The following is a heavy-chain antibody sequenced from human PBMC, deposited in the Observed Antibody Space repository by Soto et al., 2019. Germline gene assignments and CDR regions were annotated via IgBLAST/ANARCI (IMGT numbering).Heavy chain of an antibody. J-gene: IGHJ5*02. CDR2: IYHSGTT. V-gene: IGHV4-31*03. D-gene: IGHD2-2*01. Sequence: QVQLQESGPGLVKPSQTLSLTCTVSGGSISSGGSYWSWIRQHPGKGLEWIGYIYHSGTTYYNPSLKSRVNISVDTSKNQFSLKLTWVPAADTAVYYCARVRGNPLLGCFDPWGQGTLVTVSS. CDR1: GGSISSGGSY. CDR3: ARVRGNPLLGCFDP.